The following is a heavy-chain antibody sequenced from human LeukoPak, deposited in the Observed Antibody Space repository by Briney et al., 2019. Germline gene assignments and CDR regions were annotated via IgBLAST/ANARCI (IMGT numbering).Heavy chain of an antibody. Sequence: GGSLRLSCAASGFTLRSNNVSWVGQAPGKGLEWVSVIYSGGSTYYADSVKGRFTISRDNSKNTLYLQIHSLRAEDTAVYYCARGQGDNGGNRFDPWGERTLVTVSS. J-gene: IGHJ5*02. CDR3: ARGQGDNGGNRFDP. V-gene: IGHV3-53*01. CDR2: IYSGGST. CDR1: GFTLRSNN. D-gene: IGHD2-21*02.